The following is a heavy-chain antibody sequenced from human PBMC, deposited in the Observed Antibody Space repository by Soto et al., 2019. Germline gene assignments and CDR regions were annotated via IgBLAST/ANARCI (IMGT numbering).Heavy chain of an antibody. J-gene: IGHJ3*02. V-gene: IGHV3-48*03. CDR3: ARDVEECELLWSGPGAFDI. D-gene: IGHD1-26*01. CDR1: GFTFSSYE. Sequence: GGSLRLSCAASGFTFSSYEMNWVRQAPGKGLEWVSYISSSGSIIYYADSVKGRFTISRDNAKNSLYLQMNSLRAEDTAVYYCARDVEECELLWSGPGAFDIWGQGTMVTVSS. CDR2: ISSSGSII.